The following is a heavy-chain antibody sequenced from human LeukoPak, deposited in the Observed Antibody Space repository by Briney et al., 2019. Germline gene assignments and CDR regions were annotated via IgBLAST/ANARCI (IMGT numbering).Heavy chain of an antibody. D-gene: IGHD3-10*01. J-gene: IGHJ4*02. V-gene: IGHV4-59*01. Sequence: SETLSLTCTVSGGSIRSYYWSWIRQPPGKGLEWIGYISYSGSSDYNPSLKSRVTISIDASKNQFSLKLSPATAADTAVYYCAKSDGSWSYFDSWGQGTLVTVSS. CDR3: AKSDGSWSYFDS. CDR1: GGSIRSYY. CDR2: ISYSGSS.